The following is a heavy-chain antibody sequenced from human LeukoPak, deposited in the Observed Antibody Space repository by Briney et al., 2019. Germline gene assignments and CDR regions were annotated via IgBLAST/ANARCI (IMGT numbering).Heavy chain of an antibody. CDR3: TRAAGYYGSGSYYNRHYYYYYYMDV. CDR1: GFTFGDYA. Sequence: GGSLRLSCTASGFTFGDYAMSWVRQAPGKGLEWVGFIRSKAYGGTTEYAASVKGRFTISRDDSKSIAYLQMNSLKTEDTAVYYCTRAAGYYGSGSYYNRHYYYYYYMDVWGKGTTVTISS. J-gene: IGHJ6*03. CDR2: IRSKAYGGTT. V-gene: IGHV3-49*04. D-gene: IGHD3-10*01.